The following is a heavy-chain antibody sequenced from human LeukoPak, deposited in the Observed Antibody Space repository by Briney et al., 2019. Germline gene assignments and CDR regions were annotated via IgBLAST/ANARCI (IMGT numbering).Heavy chain of an antibody. CDR2: IYSGGST. V-gene: IGHV3-53*01. CDR3: ARDGSSWYSGFDY. J-gene: IGHJ4*02. CDR1: GFTVSSNY. Sequence: PGGSLRLSCAASGFTVSSNYMSWVRQAPGKGLEWVSVIYSGGSTYYADSVKGRFTISRDNSENTLYLQMNSLRAEDTAVYYCARDGSSWYSGFDYWGQGTLVTVSS. D-gene: IGHD6-13*01.